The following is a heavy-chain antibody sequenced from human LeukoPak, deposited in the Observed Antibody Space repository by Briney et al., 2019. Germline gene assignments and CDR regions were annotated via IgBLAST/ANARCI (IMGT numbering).Heavy chain of an antibody. CDR2: IYHSGST. D-gene: IGHD3-22*01. CDR1: DESISSGYY. J-gene: IGHJ4*02. CDR3: ARQSSGYSFGIDY. V-gene: IGHV4-38-2*02. Sequence: SETLSLTCTVSDESISSGYYWAWIRQPPGKGLEWIGSIYHSGSTYYNPSLKSRVTISVDTSKNQFSLKLSSVTAADTAVYYCARQSSGYSFGIDYWGQGTLVTVSS.